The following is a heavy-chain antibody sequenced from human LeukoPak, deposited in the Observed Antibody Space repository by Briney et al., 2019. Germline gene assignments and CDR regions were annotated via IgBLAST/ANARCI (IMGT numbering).Heavy chain of an antibody. J-gene: IGHJ4*02. CDR2: IYYSGST. CDR1: GGSMSSSSYY. D-gene: IGHD3-3*01. V-gene: IGHV4-39*01. Sequence: SETLSLTCTVSGGSMSSSSYYWGWIRQPPGKGLEWIGSIYYSGSTHYNPSLKSRVTISVDTSKNQFSLKLSSVTAADTAVYYCARRTYYDFWSGYNRVFDYWGQGTLVTVSS. CDR3: ARRTYYDFWSGYNRVFDY.